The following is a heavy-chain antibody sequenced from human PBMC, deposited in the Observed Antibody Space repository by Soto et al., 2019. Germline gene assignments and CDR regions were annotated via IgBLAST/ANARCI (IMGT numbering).Heavy chain of an antibody. J-gene: IGHJ4*02. D-gene: IGHD6-13*01. CDR3: ARVHSSSYHYFDY. CDR2: IIPILGSA. Sequence: SVKVSCKASGGTFSSYTISWVRQAPGQGLEWMGRIIPILGSADFADSVKVRFTISRDNSKNTLYLQMSSLGAEDTAVYYCARVHSSSYHYFDYWGQGTVVTSPQ. V-gene: IGHV1-69*08. CDR1: GGTFSSYT.